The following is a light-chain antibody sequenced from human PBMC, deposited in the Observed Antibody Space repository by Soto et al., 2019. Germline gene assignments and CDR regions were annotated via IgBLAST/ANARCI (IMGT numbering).Light chain of an antibody. CDR1: QTVGVR. CDR3: HQRQRWTRT. J-gene: IGKJ3*01. CDR2: EAS. Sequence: EIVFTQSPATLSASPGERATLSCRASQTVGVRLAWYPHTPGQAPRLLIYEASNREAGVPGRVSGRGACTEFTLTITRLEPADFAFDDCHQRQRWTRTFGPGTKVDIK. V-gene: IGKV3-11*01.